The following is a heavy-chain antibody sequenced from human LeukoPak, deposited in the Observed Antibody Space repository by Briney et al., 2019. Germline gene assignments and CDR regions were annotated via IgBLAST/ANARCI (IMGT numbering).Heavy chain of an antibody. CDR1: GGSISSGGYY. J-gene: IGHJ5*02. D-gene: IGHD1-14*01. CDR3: ARGGVGIIQT. Sequence: SETLSLTCTVSGGSISSGGYYYSWIRQPAGKGLEWIGRISTSGSTNYNPSLKSRVTISLDTSKNQFSLKLSSVTAADTAVYYCARGGVGIIQTWGQGTLVTVSS. V-gene: IGHV4-61*02. CDR2: ISTSGST.